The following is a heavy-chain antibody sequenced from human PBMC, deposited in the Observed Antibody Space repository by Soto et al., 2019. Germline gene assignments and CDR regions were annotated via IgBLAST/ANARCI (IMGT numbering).Heavy chain of an antibody. Sequence: EVQLLESGGGWVQRGGSLRLSCAASGFTFSTYAMTWVRLAPGRGLEWVLGIKSSGSPTDYPESVKGRFTISTENLMNTLCLDMSGLSAEDTGIYYCANTPRGGASGDWYFDLWGRGTLVTGSS. CDR3: ANTPRGGASGDWYFDL. CDR2: IKSSGSPT. J-gene: IGHJ2*01. D-gene: IGHD3-10*01. CDR1: GFTFSTYA. V-gene: IGHV3-23*05.